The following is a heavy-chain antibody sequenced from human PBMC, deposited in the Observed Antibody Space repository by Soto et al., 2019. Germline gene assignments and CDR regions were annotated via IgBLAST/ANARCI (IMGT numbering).Heavy chain of an antibody. D-gene: IGHD3-10*01. J-gene: IGHJ6*02. V-gene: IGHV1-3*04. CDR1: GYTFTGYA. CDR3: ARAVTMVRGVIYYYYGMDV. CDR2: INTGNGNT. Sequence: ASVKVSCKASGYTFTGYAMHWVRQAPGQRLEWMGWINTGNGNTKYSQKFQGRVTITRDTSASTVYMELSRLRSDDTAVYYCARAVTMVRGVIYYYYGMDVWGQGTTVTVSS.